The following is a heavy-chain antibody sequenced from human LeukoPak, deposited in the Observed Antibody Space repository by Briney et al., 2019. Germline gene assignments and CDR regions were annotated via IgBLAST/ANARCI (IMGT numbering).Heavy chain of an antibody. D-gene: IGHD1-26*01. CDR3: ARDIAGATKGGWFDT. CDR1: GYTFTSYD. V-gene: IGHV1-8*01. Sequence: ASVKVSCKASGYTFTSYDINWVRQATGLGPEWMGWMNPNSGNTGYAQKFQGRVTMTRNTSISTAYMELSSLRSEDTALYYCARDIAGATKGGWFDTWGQGTPVTVSS. CDR2: MNPNSGNT. J-gene: IGHJ5*02.